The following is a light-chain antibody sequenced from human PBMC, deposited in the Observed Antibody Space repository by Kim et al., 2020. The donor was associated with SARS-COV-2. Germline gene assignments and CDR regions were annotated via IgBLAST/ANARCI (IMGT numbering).Light chain of an antibody. CDR2: DAS. CDR1: QDINTY. Sequence: DIQMTQSPSSVSASVGDRVTITCQASQDINTYVNWYQQKPGKAPKVLIYDASILQTGVPSRFSGSGSGTDFTFTINSLQPEDIGTYYCQQYDNFPTFGQGTKVDIK. V-gene: IGKV1-33*01. CDR3: QQYDNFPT. J-gene: IGKJ1*01.